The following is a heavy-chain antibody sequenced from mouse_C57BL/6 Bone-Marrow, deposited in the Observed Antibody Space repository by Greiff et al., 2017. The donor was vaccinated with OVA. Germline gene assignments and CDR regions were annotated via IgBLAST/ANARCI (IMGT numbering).Heavy chain of an antibody. CDR3: TYYYFDY. D-gene: IGHD2-1*01. V-gene: IGHV1-5*01. Sequence: EVQLQQSGTVLARPGASVKMSCKTSGYTFTSYWMHWVKQRPGQGLEWIGAIYPGNSDTSYNQKFKGKAKLPAVTSASTAYMELRSLTNEDSAVYYCTYYYFDYWGQGTTLTVSS. CDR1: GYTFTSYW. CDR2: IYPGNSDT. J-gene: IGHJ2*01.